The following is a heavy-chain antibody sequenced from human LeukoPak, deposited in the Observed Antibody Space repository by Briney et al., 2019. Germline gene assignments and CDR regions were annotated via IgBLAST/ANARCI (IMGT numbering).Heavy chain of an antibody. Sequence: GGSLRLSCAASGFTFSSYAMSWVRQAPGKGLEWVSGVSGGGSSTYYADSVKGRFTISRDDAKNTLYLQMNSLRAEDTAVYYCTRGLQGIDYWGQGTLVTVSS. CDR2: VSGGGSST. V-gene: IGHV3-23*01. CDR3: TRGLQGIDY. J-gene: IGHJ4*02. D-gene: IGHD4-11*01. CDR1: GFTFSSYA.